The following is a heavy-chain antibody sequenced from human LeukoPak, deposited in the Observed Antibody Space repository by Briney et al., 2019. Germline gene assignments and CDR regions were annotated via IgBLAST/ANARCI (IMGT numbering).Heavy chain of an antibody. CDR1: GYTFTGYY. D-gene: IGHD2-15*01. Sequence: ASVEVSCKASGYTFTGYYMHWVRQAPGQGLEWMGWINPNSGGTNYAQKFQGRVTMTRDTSISTAYMELSRLRSDDTAVYYCARPPHSCSGGSCYGYFQHWGQGTLVTVSS. CDR3: ARPPHSCSGGSCYGYFQH. V-gene: IGHV1-2*02. CDR2: INPNSGGT. J-gene: IGHJ1*01.